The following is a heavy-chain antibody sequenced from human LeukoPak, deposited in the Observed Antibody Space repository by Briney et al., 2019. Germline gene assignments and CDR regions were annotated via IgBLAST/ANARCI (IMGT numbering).Heavy chain of an antibody. CDR2: ISSSGNTI. V-gene: IGHV3-11*01. CDR3: AQQVGYCSSGSCYFTY. Sequence: GGSLRLSCAASGFTFSDYYMSWIRQAPGKGLEWVSYISSSGNTIYYAGSVKGRFTISRDKSKNTLSLQMNSLRAEDTAVYYCAQQVGYCSSGSCYFTYWGQGTLVTVSS. CDR1: GFTFSDYY. D-gene: IGHD2-15*01. J-gene: IGHJ1*01.